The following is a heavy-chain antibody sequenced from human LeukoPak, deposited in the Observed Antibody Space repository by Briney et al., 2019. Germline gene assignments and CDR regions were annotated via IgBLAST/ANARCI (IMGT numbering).Heavy chain of an antibody. V-gene: IGHV4-38-2*02. D-gene: IGHD1-7*01. J-gene: IGHJ4*02. Sequence: SETLSLTCTVSGYSISSGYYWGWIRQPPGKGLEWIGGIYHSGSTYYNPSLKSRVTISVDTSKNQFSLKLSSVTAADTAVYYCARDPGELPFDYWGQGTLVTVSS. CDR1: GYSISSGYY. CDR3: ARDPGELPFDY. CDR2: IYHSGST.